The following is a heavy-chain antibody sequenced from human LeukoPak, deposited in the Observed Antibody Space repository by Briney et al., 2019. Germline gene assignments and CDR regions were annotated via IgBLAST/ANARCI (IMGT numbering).Heavy chain of an antibody. CDR3: AREQVVVGRGYYGMDV. V-gene: IGHV3-66*01. CDR1: GFTVSSNY. D-gene: IGHD2-2*01. Sequence: PGGSLRLSCAASGFTVSSNYINWVRQAPGKGLEWVSVMYSGGSTFYGDSVKGRFTISRDNSMNTLYLQMNSLRVDDTAVYYCAREQVVVGRGYYGMDVWGQGTTVTVSS. J-gene: IGHJ6*02. CDR2: MYSGGST.